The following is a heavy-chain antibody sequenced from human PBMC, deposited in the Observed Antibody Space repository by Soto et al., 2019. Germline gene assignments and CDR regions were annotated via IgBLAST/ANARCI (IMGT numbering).Heavy chain of an antibody. CDR3: APSLGVSSLDY. CDR2: IYYIGST. J-gene: IGHJ4*02. D-gene: IGHD3-16*01. CDR1: GGSISSGGYY. Sequence: QVQLQESGPGLVKPSQTLSLTCTVSGGSISSGGYYWSWIRQHPGKGLGGFGYIYYIGSTYSNPSLTSRVTISVATSKNPCSLKLSSVTAADTAVYSCAPSLGVSSLDYWGQGTLVTVSS. V-gene: IGHV4-31*03.